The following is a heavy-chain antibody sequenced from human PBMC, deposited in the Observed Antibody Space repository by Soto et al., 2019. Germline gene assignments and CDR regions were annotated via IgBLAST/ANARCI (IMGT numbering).Heavy chain of an antibody. V-gene: IGHV1-69*01. CDR3: ARGLDYYDSSGYLGGYYFDY. D-gene: IGHD3-22*01. CDR2: IIPIFGTA. Sequence: QVQLVQSGAEVKKPGSSVKVSCKASGSTFSSYAISWVRQAPGQGLEWMGGIIPIFGTANYAQKFQGRVTITADESTSTAYMELSSLRSEDTAVYYCARGLDYYDSSGYLGGYYFDYWGQGTLVTVSS. CDR1: GSTFSSYA. J-gene: IGHJ4*02.